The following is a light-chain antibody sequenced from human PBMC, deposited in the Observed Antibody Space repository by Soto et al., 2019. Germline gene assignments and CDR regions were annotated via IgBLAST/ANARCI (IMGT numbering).Light chain of an antibody. CDR1: QSVSSSY. CDR3: QQYGSSPLIT. J-gene: IGKJ4*01. V-gene: IGKV3-20*01. CDR2: GAS. Sequence: EIVLTQSPGTLSLSPGERATLSCRASQSVSSSYLAWYQQKPGQAPRLLIYGASSRATGIPDRFSGSGSGTDFTLTIRRLEPEDFAVYYCQQYGSSPLITFGGGTKVDIK.